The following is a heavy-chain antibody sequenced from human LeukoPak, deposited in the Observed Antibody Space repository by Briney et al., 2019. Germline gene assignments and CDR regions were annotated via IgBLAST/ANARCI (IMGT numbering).Heavy chain of an antibody. D-gene: IGHD2-2*01. J-gene: IGHJ3*02. CDR2: IYSGGST. Sequence: GGSLRLSCAASGFTVSSNYMSWVRQAPGKGLEWVSVIYSGGSTYYADSVKGRFTISRDNSKNTLYLRMNSLRAEDTAVYYCARGGSTVGHAFDIWGQGTMVTVSS. V-gene: IGHV3-53*01. CDR3: ARGGSTVGHAFDI. CDR1: GFTVSSNY.